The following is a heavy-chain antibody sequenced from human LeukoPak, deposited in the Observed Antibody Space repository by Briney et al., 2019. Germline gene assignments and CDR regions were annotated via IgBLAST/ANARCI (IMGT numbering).Heavy chain of an antibody. V-gene: IGHV1-2*02. CDR2: INPNSGGT. D-gene: IGHD6-13*01. J-gene: IGHJ6*03. CDR3: AKSPVAAAGTVYYYYMDV. CDR1: GYTFTDYY. Sequence: ASVKVSCKASGYTFTDYYIHWVRQAPGQGLEWMGWINPNSGGTNYAQKFQGRVTMTRDTSISTAYMELSRLRSDDTAVYYCAKSPVAAAGTVYYYYMDVWGKGTTVTISS.